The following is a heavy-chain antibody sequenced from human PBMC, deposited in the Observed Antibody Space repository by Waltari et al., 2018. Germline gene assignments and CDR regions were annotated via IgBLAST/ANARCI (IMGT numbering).Heavy chain of an antibody. CDR2: IYHSGGT. J-gene: IGHJ5*02. Sequence: QVQLQESGPGLVKPSETLSLTCAVSGYSISSGYYWGWIRQPPGKGLEWIGSIYHSGGTSCNPSLKSRVTISVDTSKNQFALKLSSVTAADTAVYYCARDHYYGSGSYFHWFDPWGQGTLVTVSS. V-gene: IGHV4-38-2*02. CDR1: GYSISSGYY. D-gene: IGHD3-10*01. CDR3: ARDHYYGSGSYFHWFDP.